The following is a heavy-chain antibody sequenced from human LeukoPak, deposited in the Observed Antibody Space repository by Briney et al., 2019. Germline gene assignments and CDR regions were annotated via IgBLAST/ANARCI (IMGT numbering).Heavy chain of an antibody. V-gene: IGHV3-23*01. J-gene: IGHJ4*02. Sequence: GGSLRLSCAASGFTFSSYGMSWVRQAPGKGLEWVSANSGSGGSTYYADSVKGRFTISRDNSKNTLYLQMNSLKNEDTAVYYCVTEVSGSFPTWGQGTLVTVSS. CDR1: GFTFSSYG. CDR2: NSGSGGST. D-gene: IGHD1-26*01. CDR3: VTEVSGSFPT.